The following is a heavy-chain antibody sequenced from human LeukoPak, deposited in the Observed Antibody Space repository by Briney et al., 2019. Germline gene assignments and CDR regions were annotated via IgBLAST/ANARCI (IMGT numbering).Heavy chain of an antibody. Sequence: PGGSLSLSCAASGFTFSSFVMNWVRQAPGKGLEWVSTISDRGDSTYYADSVKGRFTISRDNSKNTLYLQMNSLRAEDTAVYYCAKCTRGWFEDYWGQGTLVTVSS. J-gene: IGHJ4*02. V-gene: IGHV3-23*01. CDR1: GFTFSSFV. D-gene: IGHD6-19*01. CDR2: ISDRGDST. CDR3: AKCTRGWFEDY.